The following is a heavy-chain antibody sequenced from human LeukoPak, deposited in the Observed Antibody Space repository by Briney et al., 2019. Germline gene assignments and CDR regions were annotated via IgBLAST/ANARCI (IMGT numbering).Heavy chain of an antibody. V-gene: IGHV1-46*01. J-gene: IGHJ6*03. CDR2: INPRGGST. CDR3: ARGYYDILTGLYGVDYYYYMDV. Sequence: ASVKVSCKASGYAFSSYHMHWVRQAPGQGLEWMGIINPRGGSTDYAQKFQGRVTMTRDTSISTAYMELSRLRSDDTAVYYCARGYYDILTGLYGVDYYYYMDVWGKGTTVTISS. CDR1: GYAFSSYH. D-gene: IGHD3-9*01.